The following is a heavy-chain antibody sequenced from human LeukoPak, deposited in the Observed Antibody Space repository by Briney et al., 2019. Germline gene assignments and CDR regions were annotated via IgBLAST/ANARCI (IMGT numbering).Heavy chain of an antibody. CDR1: GDSISNYY. Sequence: SETLSLTCTVSGDSISNYYWSWIRQPAGKGLEWIGRIYTSGSTNYNPSLKSRVTMSVDTSKNQFSLKLSSVTAADTAVYYCARLTYYYDSSGLDYWGQGTLVTVSS. V-gene: IGHV4-4*07. CDR2: IYTSGST. D-gene: IGHD3-22*01. J-gene: IGHJ4*02. CDR3: ARLTYYYDSSGLDY.